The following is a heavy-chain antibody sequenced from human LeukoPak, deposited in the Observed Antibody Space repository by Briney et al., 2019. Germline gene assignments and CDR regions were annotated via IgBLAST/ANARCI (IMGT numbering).Heavy chain of an antibody. CDR2: INHSGST. CDR1: GGSFSGYY. Sequence: SETLSLTCAVYGGSFSGYYWSWIRQPPGKGLEWIGEINHSGSTNYNLSLKSRVTISVDTSKNQFSLKLSSVTAADTAVYYCARGASSSSPIDYWGQGTLVTVSS. D-gene: IGHD6-6*01. CDR3: ARGASSSSPIDY. J-gene: IGHJ4*02. V-gene: IGHV4-34*01.